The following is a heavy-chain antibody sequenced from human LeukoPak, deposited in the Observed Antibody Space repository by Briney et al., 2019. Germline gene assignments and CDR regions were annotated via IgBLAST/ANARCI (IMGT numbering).Heavy chain of an antibody. CDR2: IYYTGST. CDR3: ARVKTMIIVVSLFDY. CDR1: GGSISSYY. D-gene: IGHD3-22*01. Sequence: SETLSLTCIVSGGSISSYYWSSIRQPPRQGLEWIGYIYYTGSTNYNPSLKSRVTISVDTSKNQFSLKLSPVTAADTAVYYCARVKTMIIVVSLFDYWGQGTLVTVSS. V-gene: IGHV4-59*01. J-gene: IGHJ4*02.